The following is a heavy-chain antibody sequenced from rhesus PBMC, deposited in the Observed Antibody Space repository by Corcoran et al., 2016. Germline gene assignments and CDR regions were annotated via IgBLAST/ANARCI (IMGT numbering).Heavy chain of an antibody. CDR1: GGAISDDYY. V-gene: IGHV4S9*01. CDR2: IYGNSAST. CDR3: ARDRPLERFDY. J-gene: IGHJ4*01. Sequence: QVQLQESGPGLVKPSETLSLTCAVSGGAISDDYYWNWIRQPPGKGLEWIGNIYGNSASTYYNPSLKSRVTISKDTSKNQFFLKLSSVTAADTAVYYCARDRPLERFDYWGQGVLVTVSS.